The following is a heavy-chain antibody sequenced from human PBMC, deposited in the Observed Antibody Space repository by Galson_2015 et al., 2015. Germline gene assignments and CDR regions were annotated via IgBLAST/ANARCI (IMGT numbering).Heavy chain of an antibody. V-gene: IGHV3-23*01. Sequence: SLRLSCAASGFTFSSYAMSWVRQAPGKGLEWVSAISGSGGSTYYADSVKGRFTISRDNSKNTLYLQMNSLRAEDTAVYYCAKVGGIAVAEGASHYYYMDVWGKGTTVTVSS. D-gene: IGHD6-19*01. CDR3: AKVGGIAVAEGASHYYYMDV. CDR2: ISGSGGST. CDR1: GFTFSSYA. J-gene: IGHJ6*03.